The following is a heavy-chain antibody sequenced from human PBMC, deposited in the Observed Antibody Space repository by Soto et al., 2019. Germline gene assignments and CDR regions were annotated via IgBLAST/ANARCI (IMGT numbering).Heavy chain of an antibody. V-gene: IGHV3-11*05. CDR1: GFTFSAVY. J-gene: IGHJ4*02. D-gene: IGHD6-19*01. CDR3: ARDRGAVTGQYFDY. CDR2: ISSSGTSA. Sequence: QVRLEESGGGLVKPGGSLRLSCAASGFTFSAVYMSWIRQAPNKGLEYISYISSSGTSANYADSVKGRCTISRDNAKNSLYLQMNSLRAEDTAVYYCARDRGAVTGQYFDYWGQGALVTVSS.